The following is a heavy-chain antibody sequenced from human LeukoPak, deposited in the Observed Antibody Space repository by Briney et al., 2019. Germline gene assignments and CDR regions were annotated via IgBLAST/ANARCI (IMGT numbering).Heavy chain of an antibody. Sequence: GRSLRLSCAASGFTFSSYGMHWVRQAPGKGLEWVAVISYDGSNKYYADSVKGRSTISRDNSKNTLYLQMNSLRAEDTAVYYCAKDARWELPHFDYWGQGTLVTVSS. CDR2: ISYDGSNK. CDR1: GFTFSSYG. V-gene: IGHV3-30*18. J-gene: IGHJ4*02. D-gene: IGHD1-26*01. CDR3: AKDARWELPHFDY.